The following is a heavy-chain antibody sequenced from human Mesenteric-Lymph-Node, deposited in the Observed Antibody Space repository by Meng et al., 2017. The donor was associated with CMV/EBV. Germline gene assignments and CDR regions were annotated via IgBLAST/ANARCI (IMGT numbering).Heavy chain of an antibody. D-gene: IGHD3-3*01. Sequence: ASVKVSCKASGYTFTSYGISWVRQAPGQGLEWMGWISAYNGNTNYARKLQGRVTMTTDTSTSTAYMELRSLRSDDTAVYYCARVGDFWSGYYSYYYYGMDVWGQGTTVTVSS. V-gene: IGHV1-18*01. CDR2: ISAYNGNT. CDR1: GYTFTSYG. CDR3: ARVGDFWSGYYSYYYYGMDV. J-gene: IGHJ6*02.